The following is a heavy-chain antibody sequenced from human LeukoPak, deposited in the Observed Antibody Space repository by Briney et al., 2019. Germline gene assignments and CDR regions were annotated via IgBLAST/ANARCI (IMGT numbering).Heavy chain of an antibody. CDR2: ISAYNGNT. CDR3: ARVRGDIVVVPAAMPVHFDY. CDR1: GYTFTSYG. J-gene: IGHJ4*02. V-gene: IGHV1-18*01. D-gene: IGHD2-2*01. Sequence: GASVKVSCKGSGYTFTSYGISWVRQAPGQGLEWMGWISAYNGNTNYAQKLQGRVTMTTDTSTSTAYMELRSLRSDDTAVYYCARVRGDIVVVPAAMPVHFDYWGQGTLVTVSS.